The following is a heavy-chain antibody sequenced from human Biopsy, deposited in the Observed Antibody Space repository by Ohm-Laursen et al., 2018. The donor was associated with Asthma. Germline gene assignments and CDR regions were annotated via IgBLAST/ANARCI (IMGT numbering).Heavy chain of an antibody. CDR2: MNPNSGNT. CDR3: TRWSLRVRDTPNYY. Sequence: GASVKVSCKASGYTFTSYDINWVRQATGQGLEWMGWMNPNSGNTGYPQNFQGRVTMTRDTSISTAYMELSSLRSEDTAVYYCTRWSLRVRDTPNYYWGQGTLVTVSS. J-gene: IGHJ4*02. CDR1: GYTFTSYD. D-gene: IGHD3-16*01. V-gene: IGHV1-8*01.